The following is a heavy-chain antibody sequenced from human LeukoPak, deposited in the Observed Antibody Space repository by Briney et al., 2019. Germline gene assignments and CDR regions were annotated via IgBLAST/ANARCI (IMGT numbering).Heavy chain of an antibody. V-gene: IGHV4-34*01. Sequence: PSETLSLTCAVYGVSFRGYYWSWIRQPPGKGLEWIGEINHSGSTNYNPSLKSRVTISVDTSKNQFSLKLSSVTAADTAVYYCARGGRVYCSSTSCYGSLAYWGQGTLVTVSS. D-gene: IGHD2-2*01. CDR1: GVSFRGYY. CDR3: ARGGRVYCSSTSCYGSLAY. CDR2: INHSGST. J-gene: IGHJ4*02.